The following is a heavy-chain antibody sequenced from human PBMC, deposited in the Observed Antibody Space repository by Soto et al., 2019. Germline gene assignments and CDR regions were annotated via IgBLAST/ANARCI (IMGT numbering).Heavy chain of an antibody. J-gene: IGHJ6*02. D-gene: IGHD4-17*01. Sequence: PGWSLRLSCASSVFTFISYAMSWVREAPGKGLEWVSAISGSGGSTYYADSVKGRFTISRDNSKNTLYLQMNSLRAEDTAVYYCAKDLRAVTTYYYYGMDVWGQGTTVTVSS. V-gene: IGHV3-23*01. CDR3: AKDLRAVTTYYYYGMDV. CDR2: ISGSGGST. CDR1: VFTFISYA.